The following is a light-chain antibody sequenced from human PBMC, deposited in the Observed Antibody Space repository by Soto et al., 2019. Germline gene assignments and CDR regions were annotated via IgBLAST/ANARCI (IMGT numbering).Light chain of an antibody. Sequence: QSALTQPASLSGSPGQSITISCTGTSSDIGAYDYVSWFQQHPGKAPKLMISEVNNRPSGVSDRFSGSKSGNTASLTISGLQAEDEGDFYCCSYAGNGAWVFGGGTKVTVL. CDR3: CSYAGNGAWV. CDR2: EVN. J-gene: IGLJ3*02. V-gene: IGLV2-14*01. CDR1: SSDIGAYDY.